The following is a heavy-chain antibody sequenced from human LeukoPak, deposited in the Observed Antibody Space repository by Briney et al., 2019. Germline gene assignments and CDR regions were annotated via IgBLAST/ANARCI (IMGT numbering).Heavy chain of an antibody. D-gene: IGHD6-19*01. Sequence: PGGSLRLSCAASGFTFNTYTMNWVRQAPGKGLEWVSSITASSTAIYSADSVKGRFTISRDNSKNILYLQMNSLRAEDTAIYYCAKKSAWFVEGENWGQGALVSVSS. CDR1: GFTFNTYT. CDR2: ITASSTAI. J-gene: IGHJ4*02. V-gene: IGHV3-21*04. CDR3: AKKSAWFVEGEN.